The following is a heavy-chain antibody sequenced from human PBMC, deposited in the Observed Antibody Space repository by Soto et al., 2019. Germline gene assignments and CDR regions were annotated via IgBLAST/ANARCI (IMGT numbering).Heavy chain of an antibody. V-gene: IGHV3-21*01. CDR3: ARDFVVSSWAFDI. CDR1: GFTFSSYS. CDR2: ISSSSSYI. Sequence: GGSLRLSCAASGFTFSSYSMNWVRQAPGKGLEWVSSISSSSSYIYYADSVKGRFTISRDNAKNSLYLQMNSLRAEDTAVYYCARDFVVSSWAFDIWGQGTMVTVSS. J-gene: IGHJ3*02. D-gene: IGHD2-15*01.